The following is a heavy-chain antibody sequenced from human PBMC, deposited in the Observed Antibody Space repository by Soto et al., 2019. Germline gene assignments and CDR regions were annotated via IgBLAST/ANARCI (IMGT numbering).Heavy chain of an antibody. CDR3: ARYPITTVTTILYYYMDV. J-gene: IGHJ6*03. D-gene: IGHD4-17*01. Sequence: EVQLVESGGGLVQPGGSLRLSCAASGFTFSSYWMSWVRQAPGKGLEWVANLKQDGSEKYYVDSVKGRFTISRDNAKNSLYLQMNSLRAEDTAVYYCARYPITTVTTILYYYMDVWGKGTTVTVSS. CDR1: GFTFSSYW. CDR2: LKQDGSEK. V-gene: IGHV3-7*01.